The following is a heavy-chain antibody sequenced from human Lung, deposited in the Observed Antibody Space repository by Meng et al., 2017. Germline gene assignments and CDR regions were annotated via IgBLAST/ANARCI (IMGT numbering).Heavy chain of an antibody. Sequence: QVHLQQVGPGPLRPSETLSLTCVVSGGSFSYYYWSWIRQPPGKGLEWIGEINHSGTTNYNPSLESRATISVDTSQNNLSLKLGSVTAADSAVYYCARGPTTMAHDFDYWGQGTLVTVSS. CDR3: ARGPTTMAHDFDY. CDR1: GGSFSYYY. V-gene: IGHV4-34*01. J-gene: IGHJ4*02. D-gene: IGHD4-11*01. CDR2: INHSGTT.